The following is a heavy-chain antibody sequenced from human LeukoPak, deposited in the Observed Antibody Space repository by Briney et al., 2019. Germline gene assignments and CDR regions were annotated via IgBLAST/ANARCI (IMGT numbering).Heavy chain of an antibody. CDR3: ARLGYWFDP. Sequence: SETLSLTCTVSGGSISSYYWRWIRQPPGKGLEWIGYIYYSGSTNYNPSLKSRVTISVDTSKNQFSLKLSSVTAADTAVYYCARLGYWFDPWGQGTLVTVSS. CDR2: IYYSGST. CDR1: GGSISSYY. D-gene: IGHD2-15*01. J-gene: IGHJ5*02. V-gene: IGHV4-59*01.